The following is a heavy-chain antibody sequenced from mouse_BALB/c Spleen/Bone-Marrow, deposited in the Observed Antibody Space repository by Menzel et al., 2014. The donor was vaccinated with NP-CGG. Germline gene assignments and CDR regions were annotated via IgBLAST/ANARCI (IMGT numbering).Heavy chain of an antibody. CDR1: GFSLTSYG. CDR3: ARDRTGSGFDY. Sequence: VMLVESGPGLVAPSQSLSTTCTVSGFSLTSYGVHWVRQPPGKGLEWLGVIWAGGSTNYNSALMSRLSISKDNSKSQVFLKMNSLQTDDTAMYYCARDRTGSGFDYWGQGTTLTVSS. D-gene: IGHD4-1*01. CDR2: IWAGGST. V-gene: IGHV2-9*02. J-gene: IGHJ2*01.